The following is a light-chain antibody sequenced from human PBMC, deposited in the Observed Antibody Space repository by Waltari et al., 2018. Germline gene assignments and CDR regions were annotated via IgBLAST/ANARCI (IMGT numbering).Light chain of an antibody. Sequence: EIVMTQSPATLSVSQGERATLSCRASQSVSSNLAWYQRKPGQAPRLLISGASTRATGVPARFSGSGSGTEFTLTISSLQSEDFAVYYCQQYNNWPPVFGQGTKLEIK. CDR2: GAS. J-gene: IGKJ2*01. V-gene: IGKV3-15*01. CDR1: QSVSSN. CDR3: QQYNNWPPV.